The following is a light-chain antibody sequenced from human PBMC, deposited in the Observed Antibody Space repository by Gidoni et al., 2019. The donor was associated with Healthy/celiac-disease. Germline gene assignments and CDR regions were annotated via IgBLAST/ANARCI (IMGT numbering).Light chain of an antibody. CDR1: QSISSY. CDR3: QQSYSTPGG. J-gene: IGKJ1*01. Sequence: DIQMTQSPSSLSASVGDRVTITCRASQSISSYLNWYQQKPGKAPKLLIYAASSLQSGFPSRFSGSGSGTDFTLTISSLQPEDFATYYCQQSYSTPGGFXQXTKVEIK. CDR2: AAS. V-gene: IGKV1-39*01.